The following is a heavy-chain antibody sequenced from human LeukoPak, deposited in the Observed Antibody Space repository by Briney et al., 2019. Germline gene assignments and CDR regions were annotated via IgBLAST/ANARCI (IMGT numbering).Heavy chain of an antibody. Sequence: GGSLRLSCAASGFTFSDYNMRWIRQAPGKGLEWVSSISRSGSTKYYADSVKGRFTISRDNSKNTLYLQMNSLRAEDTAVYYCARGSRYGTFDYWGQGTLVTVSS. CDR3: ARGSRYGTFDY. D-gene: IGHD5-18*01. V-gene: IGHV3-11*01. J-gene: IGHJ4*02. CDR2: ISRSGSTK. CDR1: GFTFSDYN.